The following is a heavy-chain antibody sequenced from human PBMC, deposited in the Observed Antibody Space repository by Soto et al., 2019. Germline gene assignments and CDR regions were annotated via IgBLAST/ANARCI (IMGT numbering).Heavy chain of an antibody. J-gene: IGHJ2*01. CDR3: AKQRTETVTTLDLYFDL. CDR1: GFTFSSYG. V-gene: IGHV3-30*18. CDR2: ISYDGSNK. Sequence: QVQLVESGGGVVQPGRSLRLSCAASGFTFSSYGMHWVRQAPGKGLEWVAVISYDGSNKYYADSVKGRFTISRDNSKNTLYLKMNSLRAEATAVYYGAKQRTETVTTLDLYFDLWGRGTLVTVSS. D-gene: IGHD3-10*02.